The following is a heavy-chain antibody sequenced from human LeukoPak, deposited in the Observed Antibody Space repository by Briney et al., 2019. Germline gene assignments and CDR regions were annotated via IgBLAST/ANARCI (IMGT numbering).Heavy chain of an antibody. CDR3: AREYYDYVWGSYRHNFDY. J-gene: IGHJ4*02. CDR2: ISYDGSNK. Sequence: PGGSLRLACAASGFTFNSAWMSSVRQAPGKGLEWVAVISYDGSNKYYADSVKGRFTISRDNSKNTLYLQMNSLRAEDTAVYYCAREYYDYVWGSYRHNFDYWGQGTLVTVSS. V-gene: IGHV3-30-3*01. D-gene: IGHD3-16*02. CDR1: GFTFNSAW.